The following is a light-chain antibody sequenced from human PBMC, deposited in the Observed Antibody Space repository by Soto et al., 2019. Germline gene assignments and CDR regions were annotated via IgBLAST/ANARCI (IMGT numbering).Light chain of an antibody. V-gene: IGKV3-20*01. Sequence: EIVLTQSPGTLSLSPGERSTLSFSASQSVSSSYLAWYQQKPGQAPRLLIYGASSRATGIPDRFSGSGSGTDFTLTISRLEPEDFAVYYCQQHGSSPRTFGQGTKVDIK. CDR2: GAS. CDR1: QSVSSSY. J-gene: IGKJ1*01. CDR3: QQHGSSPRT.